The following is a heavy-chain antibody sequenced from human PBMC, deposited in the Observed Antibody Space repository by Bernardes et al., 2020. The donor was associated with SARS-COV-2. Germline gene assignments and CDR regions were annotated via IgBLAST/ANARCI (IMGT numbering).Heavy chain of an antibody. CDR1: GYTFTDFY. D-gene: IGHD6-19*01. V-gene: IGHV1-2*02. Sequence: ASVKVSCKSSGYTFTDFYVDWLRQAPGQRLEWMGWIDPKSGGTNYEQKFQGRVTMTRDASSSTVYMELNWLRVDDTAMYYCSSRHSSFTFYGLDVWGQGTTVIVSS. J-gene: IGHJ6*02. CDR3: SSRHSSFTFYGLDV. CDR2: IDPKSGGT.